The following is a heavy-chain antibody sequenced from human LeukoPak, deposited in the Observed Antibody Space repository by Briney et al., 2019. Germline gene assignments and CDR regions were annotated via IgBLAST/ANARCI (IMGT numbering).Heavy chain of an antibody. Sequence: SVKVSCKASGYTFTTYGISWVRQAPGQGLEWMGGIIPIFGTANYAQKFQGRVTITADESTSTAYMELSSLRSEDTAVYYCARIGQVATGFDYWGQGTLVTVSS. CDR2: IIPIFGTA. D-gene: IGHD3-10*01. CDR1: GYTFTTYG. CDR3: ARIGQVATGFDY. J-gene: IGHJ4*02. V-gene: IGHV1-69*13.